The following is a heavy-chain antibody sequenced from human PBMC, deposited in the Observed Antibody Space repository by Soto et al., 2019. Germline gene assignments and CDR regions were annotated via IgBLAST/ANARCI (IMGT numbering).Heavy chain of an antibody. J-gene: IGHJ6*03. Sequence: PGKGLEWIGEINHSGSTNYSPSLKSRVTISVDTSKNQFSLKLSSVTAADTAVYYCARGVAMVGWDYYYYMAVWGKGTTVTVSS. CDR2: INHSGST. D-gene: IGHD5-18*01. V-gene: IGHV4-34*01. CDR3: ARGVAMVGWDYYYYMAV.